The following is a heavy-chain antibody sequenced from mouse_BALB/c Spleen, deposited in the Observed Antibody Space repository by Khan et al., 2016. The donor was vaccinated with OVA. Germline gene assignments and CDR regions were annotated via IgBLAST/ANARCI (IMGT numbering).Heavy chain of an antibody. J-gene: IGHJ4*01. V-gene: IGHV3-1*02. CDR2: IYYSGSN. D-gene: IGHD2-1*01. CDR3: ARDGNYMDY. CDR1: GYSITSGYS. Sequence: EVQLQESGPDLVKPSQSLSLTCTVTGYSITSGYSWHWIRQFPGHKLEWMAYIYYSGSNNYNPYLKSRISLTRDTSKNQFFLQLNSVTTEDTATYYCARDGNYMDYWGQGTAVTVSS.